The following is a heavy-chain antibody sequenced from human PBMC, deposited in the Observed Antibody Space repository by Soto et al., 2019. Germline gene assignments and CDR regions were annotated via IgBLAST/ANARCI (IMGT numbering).Heavy chain of an antibody. CDR2: ISAYNGNT. CDR3: GRAYGSNYYCYGMDV. J-gene: IGHJ6*02. Sequence: QVQLVQSGAEVKKPGASVKVSCKASGYTFTSYGISWVRQAPGQGLEWMGWISAYNGNTNYAQKLQGRVTMTTDTATSTAYMELGRLRSDDTAVYYCGRAYGSNYYCYGMDVWGQGTTVTVSS. V-gene: IGHV1-18*01. D-gene: IGHD3-16*01. CDR1: GYTFTSYG.